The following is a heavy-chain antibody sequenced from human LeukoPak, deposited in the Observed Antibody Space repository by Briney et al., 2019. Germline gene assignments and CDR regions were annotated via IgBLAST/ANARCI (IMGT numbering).Heavy chain of an antibody. D-gene: IGHD3-16*01. CDR1: GFTFSSYG. V-gene: IGHV3-30*02. Sequence: GGSLRLSCAASGFTFSSYGMHWVRQAPGKGPEWVAFIRYDGSNKYYADSVKGRFTISRDNSKNTLYLQMNSLRAEDTAVYYCAKDQSQGAYYFDYWGQGTLVTVSS. CDR2: IRYDGSNK. CDR3: AKDQSQGAYYFDY. J-gene: IGHJ4*02.